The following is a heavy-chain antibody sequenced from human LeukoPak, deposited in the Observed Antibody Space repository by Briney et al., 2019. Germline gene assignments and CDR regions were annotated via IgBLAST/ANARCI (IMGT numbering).Heavy chain of an antibody. CDR1: GFTFSSYA. CDR3: ATSPTFDP. Sequence: GGSLRLSCAASGFTFSSYAMSWVRQAPGKGLEWVSVISGSGGNTYYADFVKGRFTISRDNSKNTLYLQMNNLRADDMAVYYCATSPTFDPWGQGTLVTVSS. V-gene: IGHV3-23*01. J-gene: IGHJ5*02. CDR2: ISGSGGNT.